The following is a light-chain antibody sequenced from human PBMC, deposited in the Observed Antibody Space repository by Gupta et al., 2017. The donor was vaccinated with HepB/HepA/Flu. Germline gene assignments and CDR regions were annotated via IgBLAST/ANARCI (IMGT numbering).Light chain of an antibody. CDR1: QSVTDSQ. J-gene: IGKJ1*01. CDR3: QQYDSLTWT. CDR2: AVS. Sequence: IELTHSLGTLSFSPGERATLSCRTSQSVTDSQLAWYQQKPGQAPRLLIYAVSIRATGVPDRVSGSGSGTDFTLTISRLEPEDFAVYYCQQYDSLTWTFGPGTKVEIK. V-gene: IGKV3-20*01.